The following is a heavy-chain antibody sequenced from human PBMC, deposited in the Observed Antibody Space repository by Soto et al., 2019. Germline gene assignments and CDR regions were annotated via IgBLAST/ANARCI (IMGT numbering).Heavy chain of an antibody. Sequence: EVQLVQSGAEVKKPGESLKISCTASGYTFTIYWIGWVRQMPGKGLEWLGIIYPDDSDTRYSQSFQGQVTISADKSISTAYLQWSSLRASDTAIYYCARHGGLPGDPLGFWGQGTLVTVSS. CDR2: IYPDDSDT. CDR1: GYTFTIYW. D-gene: IGHD4-17*01. CDR3: ARHGGLPGDPLGF. J-gene: IGHJ4*02. V-gene: IGHV5-51*01.